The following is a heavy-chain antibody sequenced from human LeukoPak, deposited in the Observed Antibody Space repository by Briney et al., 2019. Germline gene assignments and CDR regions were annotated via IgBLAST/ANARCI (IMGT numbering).Heavy chain of an antibody. CDR3: ARDPDRGGYSMFDY. CDR2: ISSSSSYI. J-gene: IGHJ4*02. CDR1: GFTFSSYS. Sequence: GGSLRLSCAASGFTFSSYSMNWVRQAPGKGLEWVSSISSSSSYIYYADSVKGRFTISRGNAKNSLYLQMNSLRAEDTAVYYCARDPDRGGYSMFDYWGQGTLVTVSS. V-gene: IGHV3-21*01. D-gene: IGHD3-22*01.